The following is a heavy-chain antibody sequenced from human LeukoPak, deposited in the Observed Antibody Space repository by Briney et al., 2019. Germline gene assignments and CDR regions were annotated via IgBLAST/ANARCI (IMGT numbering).Heavy chain of an antibody. V-gene: IGHV3-7*01. J-gene: IGHJ5*02. CDR1: GFTFSSNW. Sequence: GSLRLSCAASGFTFSSNWMSWVRQAPGKGLEWVANIKKDGSEKNYVDSVKGRFTISRDNAKNSLYLQMNSLRAEDTAVYYCARGPGWFDPWGQGTLVTVSS. CDR3: ARGPGWFDP. CDR2: IKKDGSEK.